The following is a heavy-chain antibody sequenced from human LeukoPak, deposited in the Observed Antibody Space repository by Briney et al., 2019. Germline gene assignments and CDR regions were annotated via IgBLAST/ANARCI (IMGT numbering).Heavy chain of an antibody. D-gene: IGHD2-2*02. Sequence: ASVKVSCKASGYTFTSYDINWVRQATGQGLEWMGWMNPNSGNTGYAQRFQGRVTMTRDTSISTAYMELSSLRLEDTAMYYCARGNPYCSGASCYNYWGQGTLVTVSA. V-gene: IGHV1-8*02. CDR2: MNPNSGNT. CDR3: ARGNPYCSGASCYNY. J-gene: IGHJ4*02. CDR1: GYTFTSYD.